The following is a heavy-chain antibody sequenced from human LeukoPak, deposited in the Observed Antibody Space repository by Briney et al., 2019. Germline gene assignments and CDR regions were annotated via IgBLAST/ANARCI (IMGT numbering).Heavy chain of an antibody. V-gene: IGHV4-59*01. CDR1: GGSISSYY. CDR3: ARDMVRGVIGAFDI. Sequence: TSETLSLTCTVSGGSISSYYWSWIRQPTGKGLEWIGYIYYSGSTNYNPSLKSRVTISVDTSKNQFSLKLSSVTAADTAVYYCARDMVRGVIGAFDIWGHGTMVTVSS. CDR2: IYYSGST. D-gene: IGHD3-10*01. J-gene: IGHJ3*02.